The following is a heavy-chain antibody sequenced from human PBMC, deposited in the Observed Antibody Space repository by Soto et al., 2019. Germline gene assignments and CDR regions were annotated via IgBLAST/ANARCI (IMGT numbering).Heavy chain of an antibody. CDR3: AREGDYGGNSAGAFDT. Sequence: SVKVSCKASGGTFSSYAISWVRQAPGQGLEWMGGIIPIFGTANYAQKFQGRVTITADESTSTAYMELSSLRSEDTAVYYCAREGDYGGNSAGAFDTWGQGTMVTVSS. D-gene: IGHD4-17*01. J-gene: IGHJ3*02. CDR2: IIPIFGTA. V-gene: IGHV1-69*13. CDR1: GGTFSSYA.